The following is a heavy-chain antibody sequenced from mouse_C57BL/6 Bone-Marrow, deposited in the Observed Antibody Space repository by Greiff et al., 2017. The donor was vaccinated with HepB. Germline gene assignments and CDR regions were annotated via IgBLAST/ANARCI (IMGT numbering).Heavy chain of an antibody. CDR1: GFTLSSFG. Sequence: EVMLVESGGGLVQPGGSRKLSCAVSGFTLSSFGIHWVRQAPEKGLEWVAYISSGSTTIYYADTVKGRFTISKDNPRNTLFLQMTSLRSEDTAMYYGAKYGNYVGYAMDYWGQGTSVTVSS. CDR3: AKYGNYVGYAMDY. CDR2: ISSGSTTI. D-gene: IGHD2-10*02. V-gene: IGHV5-17*02. J-gene: IGHJ4*01.